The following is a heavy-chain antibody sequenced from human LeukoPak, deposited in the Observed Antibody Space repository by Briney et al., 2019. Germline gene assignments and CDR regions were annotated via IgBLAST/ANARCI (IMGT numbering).Heavy chain of an antibody. V-gene: IGHV4-59*08. J-gene: IGHJ4*02. CDR2: ISDSGSD. CDR3: ARHRRNYYGTGGSPFDF. Sequence: SETLSLTCTISGASMSNYYWGWIRQPPGKRPEWMAYISDSGSDIYNPSLKSRVAISVDTSKNQFSLKVTSVTAADTAVYFCARHRRNYYGTGGSPFDFWGQGILVTVS. CDR1: GASMSNYY. D-gene: IGHD3-10*01.